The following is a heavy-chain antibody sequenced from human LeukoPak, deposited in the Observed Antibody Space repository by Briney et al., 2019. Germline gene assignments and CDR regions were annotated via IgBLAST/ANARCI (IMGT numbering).Heavy chain of an antibody. Sequence: GGSLRLSCAASGFAFSDYYMSWIRQAPGKELEWISYISSSGYSTYYAGSVKGRFTISRDNSNNSLYLQMNRLRDEHTAVYYCARDKRRFDKWGQGTLVAVSS. J-gene: IGHJ4*02. V-gene: IGHV3-11*04. CDR2: ISSSGYST. CDR3: ARDKRRFDK. CDR1: GFAFSDYY.